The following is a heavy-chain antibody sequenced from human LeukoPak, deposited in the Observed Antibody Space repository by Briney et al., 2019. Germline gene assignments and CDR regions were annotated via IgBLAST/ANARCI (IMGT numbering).Heavy chain of an antibody. D-gene: IGHD3-22*01. Sequence: PSETLSLTCTVSGGSISSYYWSWIRQPAGKGLEWIGRIYTSGSTNYNPSLKSRVTMSVDTSKNQFSLKLSSVTAADTAVYYCARDIPYYYDSSGPYYFDYWGQGTLVTVSS. CDR1: GGSISSYY. J-gene: IGHJ4*02. V-gene: IGHV4-4*07. CDR3: ARDIPYYYDSSGPYYFDY. CDR2: IYTSGST.